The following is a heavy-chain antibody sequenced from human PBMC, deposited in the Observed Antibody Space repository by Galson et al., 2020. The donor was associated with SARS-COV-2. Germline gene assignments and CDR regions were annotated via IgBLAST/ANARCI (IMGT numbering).Heavy chain of an antibody. J-gene: IGHJ6*03. CDR3: ARVSSSVYYDILTGYYIDYYMDV. V-gene: IGHV3-33*01. CDR2: IWYDGSNK. CDR1: GFTFSSYG. D-gene: IGHD3-9*01. Sequence: GGSLRLSCAASGFTFSSYGMHWVRQAPGKGLEWVAVIWYDGSNKYYADSVKGRFTISRDNSKNTLYLQMNSLRAEDTAVYYCARVSSSVYYDILTGYYIDYYMDVWGKGTTVTISS.